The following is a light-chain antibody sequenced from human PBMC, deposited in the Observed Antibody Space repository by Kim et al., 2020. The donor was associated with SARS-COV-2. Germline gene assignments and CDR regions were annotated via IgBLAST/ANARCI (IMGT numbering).Light chain of an antibody. V-gene: IGKV1-9*01. CDR1: QGVGSTF. CDR2: AAS. J-gene: IGKJ2*02. CDR3: QQFNIYPRT. Sequence: IQLTQSPSSLSASVGDRVSITCRASQGVGSTFLAWYQQKPGKAPNLLIYAASTLQSGVPSRFSGSGSGTDFTLTISSLQPEDFATYYCQQFNIYPRTFGQGTKLEI.